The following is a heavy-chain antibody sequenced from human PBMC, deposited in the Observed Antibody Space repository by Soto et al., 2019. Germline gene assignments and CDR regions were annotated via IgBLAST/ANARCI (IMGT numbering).Heavy chain of an antibody. D-gene: IGHD2-8*01. Sequence: ASVKVSCKATGYTFTDYYMHWVRQAPGQGLEWMGWVNPNSGGTKYAQRFQEWVTMTTDTAINTAYMELRRLRSGDTAVYYCTREMGSYCNYGMDVWGQGTWVTVSS. CDR2: VNPNSGGT. V-gene: IGHV1-2*04. CDR1: GYTFTDYY. CDR3: TREMGSYCNYGMDV. J-gene: IGHJ6*02.